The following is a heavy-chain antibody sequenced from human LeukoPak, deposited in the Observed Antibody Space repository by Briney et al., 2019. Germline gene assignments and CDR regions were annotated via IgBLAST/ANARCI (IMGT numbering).Heavy chain of an antibody. J-gene: IGHJ4*02. V-gene: IGHV3-74*01. CDR3: AKDFVRYNIQFDY. Sequence: GGSLRLSCAASGFTFTTYWMHWVRQAPGKGLVWVSHINSDGSITSYADSVRGRFTISRDNSKNTLYLQMDSLRAEDTALYYCAKDFVRYNIQFDYWGQGALVTVSS. D-gene: IGHD1-14*01. CDR2: INSDGSIT. CDR1: GFTFTTYW.